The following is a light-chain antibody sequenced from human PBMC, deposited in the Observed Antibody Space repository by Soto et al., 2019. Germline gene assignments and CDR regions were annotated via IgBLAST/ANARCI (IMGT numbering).Light chain of an antibody. Sequence: GYRVAIACPASQDIRTSLAWYQQKPGKAPKVLIHAASTLQSGVPSRFSGSGSGTEFTLTINSLQAEDFATYCCQQLMSYPITFGQRTRLEI. CDR1: QDIRTS. V-gene: IGKV1-9*01. CDR3: QQLMSYPIT. J-gene: IGKJ5*01. CDR2: AAS.